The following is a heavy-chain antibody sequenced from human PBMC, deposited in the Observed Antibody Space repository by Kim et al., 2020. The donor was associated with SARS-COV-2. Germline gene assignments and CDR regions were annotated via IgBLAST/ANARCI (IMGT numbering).Heavy chain of an antibody. J-gene: IGHJ6*03. V-gene: IGHV4-61*05. CDR3: ARGLALRDYYYMDV. D-gene: IGHD3-16*01. Sequence: NPSPKSRVTIALDKSKNQFSLKLISVNAADTAVFYCARGLALRDYYYMDVWGQGTTVTVSS.